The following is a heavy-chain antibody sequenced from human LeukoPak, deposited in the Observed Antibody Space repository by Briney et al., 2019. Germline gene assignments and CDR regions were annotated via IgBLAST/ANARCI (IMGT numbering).Heavy chain of an antibody. CDR2: ISAYNGNT. V-gene: IGHV1-18*01. D-gene: IGHD3-22*01. CDR1: GYTFTSYG. Sequence: ASVKVSCKASGYTFTSYGISWVRQAPGQGLEWMGWISAYNGNTNYAQKLQGRVTMTTDTSTGTAYMELRSLRSDDTAVYYCARNLRNYYDSSGPGDYWGQGTLVTVSS. J-gene: IGHJ4*02. CDR3: ARNLRNYYDSSGPGDY.